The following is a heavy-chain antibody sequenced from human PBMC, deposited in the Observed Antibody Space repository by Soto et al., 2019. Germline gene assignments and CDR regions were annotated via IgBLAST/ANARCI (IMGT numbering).Heavy chain of an antibody. J-gene: IGHJ2*01. CDR2: ISSDGGGT. CDR3: AKRRGQQLENWQFDV. D-gene: IGHD1-1*01. Sequence: EVQLLESGGGLVQPGGSLRLSCVASGFSFSDCAMAWVRQAPGKGLEWVSDISSDGGGTFYADSVKGRFTISRDNVKKTVHLQMNRLRDEDTATYYCAKRRGQQLENWQFDVWGRGSLVSVAS. V-gene: IGHV3-23*01. CDR1: GFSFSDCA.